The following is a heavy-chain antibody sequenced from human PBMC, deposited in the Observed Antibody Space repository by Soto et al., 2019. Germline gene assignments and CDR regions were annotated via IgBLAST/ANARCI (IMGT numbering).Heavy chain of an antibody. D-gene: IGHD3-22*01. Sequence: GGSLRLSCAASGCTFSGSAMHWVRQASGKGLEWVGRIRSKANSYSTAYAASVKGRCTISRDDSKNTTFLQMNSLNTEDSVVYHCIVRAGRRGYFACDIWGQGTMVTVSS. CDR3: IVRAGRRGYFACDI. J-gene: IGHJ3*02. CDR2: IRSKANSYST. CDR1: GCTFSGSA. V-gene: IGHV3-73*01.